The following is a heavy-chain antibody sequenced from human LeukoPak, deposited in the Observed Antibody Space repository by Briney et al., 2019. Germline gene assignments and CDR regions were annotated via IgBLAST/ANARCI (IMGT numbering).Heavy chain of an antibody. Sequence: SETLSLTCTVSGGSISGHYWSWIRQSPGKGREWIGYIDPTGLTSYNPSLNSRVTISEDTSKNQFSLKVRSVTTADTAVYFCARQTPYSGNHYFDYWGQGALVTVSS. CDR2: IDPTGLT. CDR1: GGSISGHY. CDR3: ARQTPYSGNHYFDY. V-gene: IGHV4-4*09. J-gene: IGHJ4*02. D-gene: IGHD1-26*01.